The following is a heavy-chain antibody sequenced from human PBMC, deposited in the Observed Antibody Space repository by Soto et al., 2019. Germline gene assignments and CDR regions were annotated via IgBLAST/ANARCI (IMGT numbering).Heavy chain of an antibody. CDR1: GFRISGFG. CDR2: IKQDGSEE. J-gene: IGHJ4*02. Sequence: EVQLVESGGDLFQRGGSLRLSGAALGFRISGFGRPWFGQAPGKGLEWVANIKQDGSEEYYVDSVKGRFSISRDNARNSLYLQMNSLRPEDTAVYHCARGRAAHPGEDWGQGTLVTVSS. CDR3: ARGRAAHPGED. V-gene: IGHV3-7*05. D-gene: IGHD3-10*01.